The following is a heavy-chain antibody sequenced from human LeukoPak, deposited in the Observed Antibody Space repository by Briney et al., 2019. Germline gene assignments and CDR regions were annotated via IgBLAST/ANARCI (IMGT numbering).Heavy chain of an antibody. CDR2: ISAYNGNT. CDR3: ARDRGYDYVWGSYRYEPYYFDY. CDR1: GGTFSSYA. Sequence: ASVKVSCKASGGTFSSYAISWVRQAPGQGLEWMGWISAYNGNTNYAQKLQGRVTMTTDTSTSTAYMELRSLRSDDTAVYYCARDRGYDYVWGSYRYEPYYFDYWGQGTLVTVSS. V-gene: IGHV1-18*01. D-gene: IGHD3-16*02. J-gene: IGHJ4*02.